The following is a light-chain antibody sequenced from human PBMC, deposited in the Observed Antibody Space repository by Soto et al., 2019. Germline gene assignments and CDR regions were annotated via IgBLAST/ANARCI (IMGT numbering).Light chain of an antibody. V-gene: IGKV1-5*03. CDR2: KAS. CDR3: QHYNTLVT. Sequence: DIQMTQLPSTLSASVGDRVTITCRASQSISNWLAWYQLKPGKAPKLLIFKASTLDSGVPSRFSGSGSGTEFTLTSSSLQPDDAAIYYCQHYNTLVTFGGGTKVEIK. J-gene: IGKJ4*01. CDR1: QSISNW.